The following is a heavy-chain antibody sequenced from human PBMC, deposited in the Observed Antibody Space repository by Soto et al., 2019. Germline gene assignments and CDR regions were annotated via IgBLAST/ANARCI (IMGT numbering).Heavy chain of an antibody. V-gene: IGHV1-69*02. Sequence: QVQLVQSGAEVKKPGSSVKVSCKASGGTFSSYTISWVRQAPGQGLEWMGRIIPILGIANYAQKFQGRVTITANKSTSTAYMELSSLRSEDTAVYYCATISSSGIDAFDIWGQGTMVTVSS. CDR3: ATISSSGIDAFDI. D-gene: IGHD3-3*02. CDR1: GGTFSSYT. CDR2: IIPILGIA. J-gene: IGHJ3*02.